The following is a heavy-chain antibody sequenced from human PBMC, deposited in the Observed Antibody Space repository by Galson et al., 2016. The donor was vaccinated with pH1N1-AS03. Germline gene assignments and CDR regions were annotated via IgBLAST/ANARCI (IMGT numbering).Heavy chain of an antibody. CDR1: GFTFTDYY. Sequence: SVKVSCKASGFTFTDYYIHWIRQVPGQGLEWMGRINSKSGATKYVQKFEGRATMTRDTSISTAFLELTSLHSDDTAVYFCARGDSGATATITNFDYWGQGTLVTVPS. D-gene: IGHD5-24*01. CDR3: ARGDSGATATITNFDY. V-gene: IGHV1-2*06. J-gene: IGHJ4*02. CDR2: INSKSGAT.